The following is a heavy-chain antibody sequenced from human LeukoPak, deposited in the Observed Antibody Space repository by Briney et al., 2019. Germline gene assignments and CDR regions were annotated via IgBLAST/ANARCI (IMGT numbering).Heavy chain of an antibody. CDR1: GGTFSSYA. D-gene: IGHD2-2*01. Sequence: ASVKVSCKASGGTFSSYAISWVRQAPVQGLEWMGWMNPNSGNTNYAQKLQGRVTMTTDTSTSTAYMELRSLRSDDTAVYYCARGPIVVVPAARARDYMDVWGKGTTVTVSS. V-gene: IGHV1-18*01. CDR2: MNPNSGNT. J-gene: IGHJ6*03. CDR3: ARGPIVVVPAARARDYMDV.